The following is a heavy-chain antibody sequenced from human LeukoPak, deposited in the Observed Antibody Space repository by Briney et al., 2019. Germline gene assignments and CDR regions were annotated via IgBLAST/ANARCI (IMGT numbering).Heavy chain of an antibody. J-gene: IGHJ6*03. CDR1: GYTFTGYY. D-gene: IGHD2-2*03. CDR3: ALGIELVGYMDV. V-gene: IGHV1-2*02. CDR2: INPNSGGT. Sequence: ASVKVSCKASGYTFTGYYMHWVRQAPGQGLEWMGWINPNSGGTNYAQKFQGRVTMTRDTSTSTVYMELSSLRSEDTAVYYCALGIELVGYMDVWGKGTTVTVSS.